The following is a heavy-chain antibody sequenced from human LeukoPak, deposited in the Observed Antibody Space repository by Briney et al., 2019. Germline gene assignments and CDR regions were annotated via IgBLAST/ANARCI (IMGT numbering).Heavy chain of an antibody. J-gene: IGHJ4*02. D-gene: IGHD5-24*01. CDR3: ARGFIGGDGYNLFDY. CDR1: GGSISSGGYY. V-gene: IGHV4-31*03. Sequence: SETLSLTFTVSGGSISSGGYYWSWIRQHPGKGLEWIGYIYYSGSTYYNPSLKSRVTISVDTSKNQFSLKLSSVTAADTAVYYCARGFIGGDGYNLFDYWGQGTLVTVSS. CDR2: IYYSGST.